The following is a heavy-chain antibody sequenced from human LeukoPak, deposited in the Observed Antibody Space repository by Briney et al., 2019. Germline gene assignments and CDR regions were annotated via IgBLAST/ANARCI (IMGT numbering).Heavy chain of an antibody. V-gene: IGHV1-8*01. CDR2: MNPNSGNT. J-gene: IGHJ5*02. D-gene: IGHD2-2*01. Sequence: ASVKVSCKASGYTFTSYDINWVRQATGRGLEWMGWMNPNSGNTGYAQKFQGRVTMTRNTSISTAYMELSSLRSEDTAVYYCASFRYCSSTSCRPSAWFDPWGQGTLVTVSS. CDR3: ASFRYCSSTSCRPSAWFDP. CDR1: GYTFTSYD.